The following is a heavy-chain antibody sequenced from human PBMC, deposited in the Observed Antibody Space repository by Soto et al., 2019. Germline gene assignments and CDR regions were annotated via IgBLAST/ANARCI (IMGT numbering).Heavy chain of an antibody. CDR1: GFTFSSYG. CDR2: ISYDGSNK. J-gene: IGHJ5*02. Sequence: PGGSLRLSCAASGFTFSSYGMHWVRQAPGKGLEWVAVISYDGSNKYYADSVKGRFTISRDNSKNTLYLQMNSLSAEDTAVYHCAKNQGVELVPLATVDWFDPWGQGSVVTVSS. D-gene: IGHD1-26*01. CDR3: AKNQGVELVPLATVDWFDP. V-gene: IGHV3-30*18.